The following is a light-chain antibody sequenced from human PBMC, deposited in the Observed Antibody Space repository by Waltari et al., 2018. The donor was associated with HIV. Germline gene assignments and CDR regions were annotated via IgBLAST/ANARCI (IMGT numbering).Light chain of an antibody. Sequence: QSALTQPASVSGSPGQSITISCTGTTSDVGAYNFVSWYQQYTGKDPKLLISEVSNRPSVVSNRFSGSKSANTASLSISGLQAEDEADYYCSSYTSSSTLVVCCGGTKLTVL. CDR2: EVS. CDR3: SSYTSSSTLVV. V-gene: IGLV2-14*01. J-gene: IGLJ2*01. CDR1: TSDVGAYNF.